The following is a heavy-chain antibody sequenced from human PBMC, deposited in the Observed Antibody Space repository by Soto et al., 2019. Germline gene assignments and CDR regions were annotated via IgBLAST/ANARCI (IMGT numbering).Heavy chain of an antibody. CDR3: ARVGLTMVRGAHRRYYYYYMDV. D-gene: IGHD3-10*01. CDR1: GFTFSSYW. J-gene: IGHJ6*03. CDR2: INSDGSST. V-gene: IGHV3-74*01. Sequence: EVQLVESGGGLVQPGGSLRLSCAASGFTFSSYWMHWVRQAPGKGLVWVSRINSDGSSTSYADSVKGRFTISRDNAKNTLYLQMNSLRGEDTAVYYCARVGLTMVRGAHRRYYYYYMDVWGKGTTVTVSS.